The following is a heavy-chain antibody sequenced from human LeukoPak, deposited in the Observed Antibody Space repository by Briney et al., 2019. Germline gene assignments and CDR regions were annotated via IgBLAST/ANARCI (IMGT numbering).Heavy chain of an antibody. J-gene: IGHJ3*02. CDR1: GFTFSSYA. V-gene: IGHV3-64D*06. CDR3: ARIILAFDI. CDR2: INNNGNRA. Sequence: GGSLRLSCSVSGFTFSSYAMHWVRQAPGKGLDYVSAINNNGNRAYYGESVKGRFTISRDNSKNTLYLQMSSLRAEDTAVYYCARIILAFDIWGQGTMVTVSS.